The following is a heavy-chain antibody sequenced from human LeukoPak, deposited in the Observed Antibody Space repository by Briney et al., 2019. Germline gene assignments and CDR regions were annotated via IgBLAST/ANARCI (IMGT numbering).Heavy chain of an antibody. J-gene: IGHJ4*02. Sequence: PGGSLRLSCAASGFTFNTYAMIWVRQAPGKGLEWVSVIGGSGSYTYYADSVKGRFTISRDNSKDTLYLQMNSLRAEDTAVYYCARDWYDYWGQGTLVTVSS. CDR1: GFTFNTYA. CDR2: IGGSGSYT. V-gene: IGHV3-23*01. D-gene: IGHD6-13*01. CDR3: ARDWYDY.